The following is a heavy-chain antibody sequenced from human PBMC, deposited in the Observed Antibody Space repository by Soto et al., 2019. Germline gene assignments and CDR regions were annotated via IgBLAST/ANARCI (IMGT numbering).Heavy chain of an antibody. Sequence: GASVKVSCKASGGTFSSYAISWVRQAPGQGLEWMGGIIPIFGTANYAQKFQGRVTITADESTSTAYMELSSLRSEDTAVYYCAGDFVLVPAAMLGSLPLGRMDVWGQGTTVTVSS. CDR3: AGDFVLVPAAMLGSLPLGRMDV. J-gene: IGHJ6*02. CDR2: IIPIFGTA. V-gene: IGHV1-69*13. D-gene: IGHD2-2*01. CDR1: GGTFSSYA.